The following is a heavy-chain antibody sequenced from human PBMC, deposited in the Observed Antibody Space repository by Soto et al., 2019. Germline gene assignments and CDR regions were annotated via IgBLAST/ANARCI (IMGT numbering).Heavy chain of an antibody. CDR3: ARHEEPFGGSTGLLYY. J-gene: IGHJ4*02. Sequence: PSDTLSLTCTVSGGSISSSSYYWGWIRQPPGKGLEWIGSIYYSGSTYYNPSLKSRVTISVDTSKNQFSLKLSSVTAADTAVYYCARHEEPFGGSTGLLYYWGQGTLVTVSS. D-gene: IGHD3-10*01. CDR1: GGSISSSSYY. V-gene: IGHV4-39*01. CDR2: IYYSGST.